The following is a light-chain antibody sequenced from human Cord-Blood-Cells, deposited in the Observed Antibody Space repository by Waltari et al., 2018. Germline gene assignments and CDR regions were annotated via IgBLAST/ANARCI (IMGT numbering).Light chain of an antibody. CDR3: SSYTSSSTLRV. CDR1: SSDVGGYHY. J-gene: IGLJ3*02. V-gene: IGLV2-14*01. CDR2: DVS. Sequence: QSALTQPASVSGSPGQSITISCTGTSSDVGGYHYVSWYQQHPGKAPKLMIYDVSKRPSGVSNRFSGSKSGNTASLTISGLQAEDEADYYCSSYTSSSTLRVFGGGTKLTVL.